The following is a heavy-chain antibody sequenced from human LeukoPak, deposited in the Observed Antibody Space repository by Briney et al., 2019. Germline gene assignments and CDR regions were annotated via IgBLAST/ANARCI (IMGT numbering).Heavy chain of an antibody. CDR1: GFTFSTYW. CDR3: ARSREPGRDGDY. CDR2: ISSDGIST. Sequence: PCGSLIFSCAASGFTFSTYWMHWVRQVPGKGLVWVSRISSDGISTAYANSVPGRFTLSRDNAKNTLYLQMNSLRADDTAVYYCARSREPGRDGDYWGQGTLVTVSS. J-gene: IGHJ4*02. D-gene: IGHD5-24*01. V-gene: IGHV3-74*01.